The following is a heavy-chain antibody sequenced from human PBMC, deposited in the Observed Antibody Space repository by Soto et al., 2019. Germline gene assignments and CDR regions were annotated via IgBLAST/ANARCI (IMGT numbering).Heavy chain of an antibody. Sequence: EVQLVESGGGLVQPGRSLRLSCAASGFTFDDYAMHWVRQAPGKGLEWVSGISWNSGSIGYADSVKGRFTLSRDNAKNSLYLQMNSLRAEDTALYYCAKDGESIAAYYYYMDVWGKGTTVTVSS. V-gene: IGHV3-9*01. CDR2: ISWNSGSI. D-gene: IGHD6-6*01. J-gene: IGHJ6*03. CDR3: AKDGESIAAYYYYMDV. CDR1: GFTFDDYA.